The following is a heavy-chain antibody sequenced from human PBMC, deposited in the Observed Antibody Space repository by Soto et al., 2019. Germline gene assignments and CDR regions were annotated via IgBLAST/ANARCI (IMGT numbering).Heavy chain of an antibody. V-gene: IGHV3-48*03. D-gene: IGHD3-22*01. Sequence: LRLSCAASGFTFSSYEMNWVRQAPGKGLEWVSYISSSGSTIYYADSVKGRFTISRDNAKNSLYLQMNSLRAEDTAVYYCARDPSYYDSSGYYQQDAFDIWGQGTMVTVSS. CDR3: ARDPSYYDSSGYYQQDAFDI. CDR1: GFTFSSYE. J-gene: IGHJ3*02. CDR2: ISSSGSTI.